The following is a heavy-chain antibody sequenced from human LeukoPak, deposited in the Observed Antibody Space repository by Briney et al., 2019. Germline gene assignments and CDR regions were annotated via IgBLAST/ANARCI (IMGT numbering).Heavy chain of an antibody. D-gene: IGHD3-16*01. Sequence: PSETLSLTCAVYGGSFSGYYRSWIRQPPGKGLEWIGEINHSGSTNYNPSLKSRVTISVDTSKNQFSLKLSSVTAADTAVYYCARRGTPRKYYFDYWGQGTLVTVSS. CDR2: INHSGST. V-gene: IGHV4-34*01. CDR1: GGSFSGYY. CDR3: ARRGTPRKYYFDY. J-gene: IGHJ4*02.